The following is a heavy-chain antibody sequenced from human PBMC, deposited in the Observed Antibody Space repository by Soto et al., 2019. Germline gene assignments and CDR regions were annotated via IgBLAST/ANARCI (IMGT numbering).Heavy chain of an antibody. J-gene: IGHJ4*02. CDR1: GFTFSKYG. Sequence: LRLSCEGSGFTFSKYGMHWVRQAPGKGLEWVAVMSSDGRNEYYADSVKGRFTISRDNSNSTLYLQMSSLRPEDTAVYYCAKVGHIAVVTAWFDYWGQGTLVTVSS. CDR3: AKVGHIAVVTAWFDY. V-gene: IGHV3-30*18. D-gene: IGHD2-21*02. CDR2: MSSDGRNE.